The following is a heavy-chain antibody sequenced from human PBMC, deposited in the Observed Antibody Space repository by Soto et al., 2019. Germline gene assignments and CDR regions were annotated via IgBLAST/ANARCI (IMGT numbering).Heavy chain of an antibody. V-gene: IGHV4-39*01. D-gene: IGHD1-26*01. CDR3: ARQWELLGFDY. CDR2: IYYSGST. Sequence: SETLSLTCTVSGGSISSSNYYWGWIRQPPGKGLEWIGGIYYSGSTYYNPSLKSRVTISVDTSKNQFSLKLSSVTAADTAVYYCARQWELLGFDYWGKGTLVTVSS. J-gene: IGHJ4*02. CDR1: GGSISSSNYY.